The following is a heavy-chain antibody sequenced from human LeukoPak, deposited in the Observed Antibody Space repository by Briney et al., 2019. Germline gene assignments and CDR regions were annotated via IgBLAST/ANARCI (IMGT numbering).Heavy chain of an antibody. CDR3: ARDQASFYFGSGSYCFDY. J-gene: IGHJ4*02. V-gene: IGHV3-21*04. D-gene: IGHD3-10*01. Sequence: GGSLRLSCAASGFTFSSYSMNWVRQAPGKGLEWVSSISSSSGYIYYADSVKGRFTMSRDNSKNTLYLQMNSLRGEDTAVYYCARDQASFYFGSGSYCFDYWGPGTLVTVSS. CDR2: ISSSSGYI. CDR1: GFTFSSYS.